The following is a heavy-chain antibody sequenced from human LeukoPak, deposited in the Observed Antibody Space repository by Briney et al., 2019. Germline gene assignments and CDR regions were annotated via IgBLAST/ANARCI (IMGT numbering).Heavy chain of an antibody. CDR2: IYYSGST. Sequence: SETLSLTCTVSGGSISSYYWSWLRQPPGKGLEWIGYIYYSGSTNYNPSLKSRVTISVDTSKNQFSLKLSSVTAADTAVYYCARGAKMGIFGSGWKAAFDYWGQGTLVTVSS. CDR3: ARGAKMGIFGSGWKAAFDY. D-gene: IGHD6-19*01. CDR1: GGSISSYY. V-gene: IGHV4-59*01. J-gene: IGHJ4*02.